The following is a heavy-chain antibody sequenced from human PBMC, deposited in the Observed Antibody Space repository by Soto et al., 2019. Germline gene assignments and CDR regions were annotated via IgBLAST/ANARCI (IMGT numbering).Heavy chain of an antibody. CDR2: INHSGST. CDR3: ASVGPFFDY. CDR1: GGSFSGYS. D-gene: IGHD3-16*01. J-gene: IGHJ4*02. Sequence: SETLALTCAVYGGSFSGYSCIWIRQPPGKGLEWIGEINHSGSTNYNPSLKSRVTISVDTSKNQFSLKLSSVTAADTAVYYCASVGPFFDYWGQGTLVTVSS. V-gene: IGHV4-34*01.